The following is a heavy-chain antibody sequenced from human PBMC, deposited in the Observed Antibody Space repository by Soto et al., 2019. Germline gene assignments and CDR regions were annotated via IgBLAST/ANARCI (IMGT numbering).Heavy chain of an antibody. CDR2: VSGSDGTT. Sequence: GSLRLSCAASGFTFSSYGMSWVRQAPGKGLEWVSGVSGSDGTTYYADSVKGRFTISRDNSKNTVYLQMNSLRAEDTAIYYCAKDLYDSSGRDYWGQGTLVTVSS. J-gene: IGHJ4*02. CDR1: GFTFSSYG. V-gene: IGHV3-23*01. D-gene: IGHD3-22*01. CDR3: AKDLYDSSGRDY.